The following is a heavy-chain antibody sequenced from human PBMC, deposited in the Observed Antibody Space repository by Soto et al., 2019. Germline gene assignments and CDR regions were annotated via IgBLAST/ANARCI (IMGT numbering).Heavy chain of an antibody. CDR3: TRHTGYDSSLDY. CDR1: GYTFTGHC. V-gene: IGHV5-10-1*01. D-gene: IGHD5-12*01. J-gene: IGHJ4*02. CDR2: IDPSDSYT. Sequence: GESLKISCQGSGYTFTGHCISWVLQMPGKGLEWMGRIDPSDSYTDYSPTVQGHVTMSADKSINTAYLQWSSLQASDTAVYYCTRHTGYDSSLDYWGQGTLVTVSS.